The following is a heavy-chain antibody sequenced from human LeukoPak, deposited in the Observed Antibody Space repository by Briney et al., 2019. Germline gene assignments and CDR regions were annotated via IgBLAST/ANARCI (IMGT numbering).Heavy chain of an antibody. Sequence: PSETLSLTCTVSGGSISSGDYYWSWIRQPPGKGLEWIGYIYYSGSTYYNPSLQSRVTISVDTSKNQFSLKLSSVTAADTAVYYCARVNARFLEWLPKGIPNWFDPWGQGTLVTVSS. CDR3: ARVNARFLEWLPKGIPNWFDP. J-gene: IGHJ5*02. CDR2: IYYSGST. V-gene: IGHV4-30-4*08. CDR1: GGSISSGDYY. D-gene: IGHD3-3*01.